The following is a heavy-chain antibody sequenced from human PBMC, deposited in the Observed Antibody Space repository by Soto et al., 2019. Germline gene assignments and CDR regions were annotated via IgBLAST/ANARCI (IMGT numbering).Heavy chain of an antibody. V-gene: IGHV1-18*01. CDR2: ISAYNGNT. CDR1: GYTFTSYG. Sequence: GASVKVSCKASGYTFTSYGISWVRQAPGQGLGWMGWISAYNGNTNYAQKLQGRVTMTTDTSTSTAYMELRSLRSDDTAVYYCARDRISTSLSSDYYYMDVWGKGTTVTVSS. CDR3: ARDRISTSLSSDYYYMDV. D-gene: IGHD2-2*01. J-gene: IGHJ6*03.